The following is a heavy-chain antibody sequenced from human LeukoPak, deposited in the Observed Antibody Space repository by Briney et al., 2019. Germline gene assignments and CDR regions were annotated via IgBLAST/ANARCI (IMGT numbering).Heavy chain of an antibody. Sequence: SETLSLTCTVSGGSVSSGSYYWSWIRQPPGKGLEWIGYIYYSGSTNYNPSLKGRVTISVDTSKNQFSLKLSSVTAADTAVYYCARVRSVYSDVWGQGTTVTVSS. CDR1: GGSVSSGSYY. J-gene: IGHJ6*02. CDR3: ARVRSVYSDV. V-gene: IGHV4-61*01. D-gene: IGHD2-8*01. CDR2: IYYSGST.